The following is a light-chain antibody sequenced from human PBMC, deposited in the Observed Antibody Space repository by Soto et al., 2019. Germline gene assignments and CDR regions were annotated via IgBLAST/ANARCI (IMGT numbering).Light chain of an antibody. CDR2: DAS. Sequence: EIVLTQSPATLSLSPGERATLSCGAGQRLSNNYLAWYQHKPGLAPRLLIYDASSRAPGIPDRFSGSGSGTDFNLTISRLEPEDFAVYDWQHYDGATCLYTLGQGTKLE. V-gene: IGKV3D-20*01. J-gene: IGKJ2*01. CDR1: QRLSNNY. CDR3: QHYDGATCLYT.